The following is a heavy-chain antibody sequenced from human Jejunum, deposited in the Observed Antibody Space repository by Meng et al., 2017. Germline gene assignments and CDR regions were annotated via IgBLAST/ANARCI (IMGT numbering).Heavy chain of an antibody. CDR2: MDYRGST. V-gene: IGHV4-30-4*01. CDR1: GDSISSGEYC. J-gene: IGHJ4*02. D-gene: IGHD2-21*01. CDR3: ASRPVGIRTYYFDC. Sequence: QLPLQEADPGLVKPSQTLSLPCTVSGDSISSGEYCWSWIRQPPGKRLEWIGYMDYRGSTFYNPSLTSRLTMSVDKSKNQFSLNLTFVTAAGTAVYYCASRPVGIRTYYFDCWGQGTLVTVSS.